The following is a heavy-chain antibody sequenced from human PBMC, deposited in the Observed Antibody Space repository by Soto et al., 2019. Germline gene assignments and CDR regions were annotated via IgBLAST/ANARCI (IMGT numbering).Heavy chain of an antibody. Sequence: LRLSCAASGFTFSSYGMHWVRQAPGKGLEWVAVISYDGSNKVYADSVKGRFTISRDNSKNTLYLQMNSLRPEDTAVYYCGKDYRSTWYGLDYWGQGPLVPVSS. CDR2: ISYDGSNK. V-gene: IGHV3-30*18. J-gene: IGHJ4*02. CDR1: GFTFSSYG. D-gene: IGHD6-13*01. CDR3: GKDYRSTWYGLDY.